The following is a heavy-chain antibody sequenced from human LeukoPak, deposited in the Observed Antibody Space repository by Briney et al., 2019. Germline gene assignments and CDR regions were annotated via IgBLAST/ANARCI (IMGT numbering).Heavy chain of an antibody. D-gene: IGHD2-2*01. CDR1: GYTFTTYG. CDR2: ISPYNANT. V-gene: IGHV1-18*01. CDR3: ARDLGYHLLTNYYYYGMDV. Sequence: GASVKVSCKTSGYTFTTYGISWVRQAPGQGLEWMGWISPYNANTNYAQKFQGRVTMTTDTSTSTAYMELRSLRSDDTAVYYCARDLGYHLLTNYYYYGMDVWGQGTTVTVSS. J-gene: IGHJ6*02.